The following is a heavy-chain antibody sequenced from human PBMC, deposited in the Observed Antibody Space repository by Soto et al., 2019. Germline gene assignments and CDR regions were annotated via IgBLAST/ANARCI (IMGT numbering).Heavy chain of an antibody. CDR3: ARDPKTSGGQHWAFNYFDS. CDR1: GFSFSISP. Sequence: LRLSCAASGFSFSISPMHWVRQAPGNGPEWVALISYDGTNKFYADSVKGRFTISRDNSKSTLYLQVDSLRPEDAAVYYCARDPKTSGGQHWAFNYFDSWGQGTLVTV. V-gene: IGHV3-30-3*01. D-gene: IGHD7-27*01. J-gene: IGHJ4*02. CDR2: ISYDGTNK.